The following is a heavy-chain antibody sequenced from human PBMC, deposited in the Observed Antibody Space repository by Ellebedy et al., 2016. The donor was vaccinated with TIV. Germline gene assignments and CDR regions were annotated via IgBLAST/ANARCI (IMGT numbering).Heavy chain of an antibody. J-gene: IGHJ4*02. Sequence: AASVKVSCKASGYTFTSYAMLWVRQAPGQRLEWMGWINAGNGNTKYSQKFQGRVTITRDTSASTAYMELSSLRSEDTAVYYCARDRDYGTFDYWGQGTLVTVSS. CDR1: GYTFTSYA. CDR3: ARDRDYGTFDY. V-gene: IGHV1-3*01. CDR2: INAGNGNT. D-gene: IGHD4-17*01.